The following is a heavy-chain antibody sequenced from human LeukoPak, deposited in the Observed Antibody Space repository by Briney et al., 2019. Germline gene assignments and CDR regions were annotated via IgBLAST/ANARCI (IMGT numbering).Heavy chain of an antibody. CDR2: ISGSGGST. CDR3: AKGKHSSSWYNWFDP. V-gene: IGHV3-23*01. J-gene: IGHJ5*02. Sequence: AGGSLRLSCAASGFTFSSYAMSWVRQAPGKGLEWVSAISGSGGSTYYADSVKGRFTISRDNSKNTLYLQMNSLRAEDTAVYYCAKGKHSSSWYNWFDPWGQGTLVTVSS. D-gene: IGHD6-13*01. CDR1: GFTFSSYA.